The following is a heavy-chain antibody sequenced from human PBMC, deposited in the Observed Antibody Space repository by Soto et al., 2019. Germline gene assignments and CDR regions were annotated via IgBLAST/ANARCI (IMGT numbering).Heavy chain of an antibody. J-gene: IGHJ6*02. CDR3: ARVAAAGMAPYYYYYYGMDV. D-gene: IGHD6-13*01. CDR2: IYPGDSDT. Sequence: GESLKISCKGSGYSFTSYWIGCVRQMPGKGLEWMGIIYPGDSDTRYSPSFQGQVTISADKSISTAYLQWSSLKASDTAMYYCARVAAAGMAPYYYYYYGMDVWGQGTTVTVSS. V-gene: IGHV5-51*01. CDR1: GYSFTSYW.